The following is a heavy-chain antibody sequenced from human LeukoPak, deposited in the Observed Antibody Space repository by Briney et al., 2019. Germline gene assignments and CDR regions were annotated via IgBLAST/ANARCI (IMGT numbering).Heavy chain of an antibody. CDR2: INSDGSST. V-gene: IGHV3-74*01. J-gene: IGHJ4*02. Sequence: GGALRLSCAASGFTFSSYWMHWVRQAPGKGLVWVSRINSDGSSTSYADSVKGRFTISRDNSKNTLYLQMNSLRAEDTAVYYCARVETAMVRGVDYWGQGTLVTVSS. D-gene: IGHD5-18*01. CDR3: ARVETAMVRGVDY. CDR1: GFTFSSYW.